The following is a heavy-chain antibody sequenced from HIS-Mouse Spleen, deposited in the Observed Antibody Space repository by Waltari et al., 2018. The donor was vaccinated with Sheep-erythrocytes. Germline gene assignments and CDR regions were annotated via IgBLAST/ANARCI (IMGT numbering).Heavy chain of an antibody. CDR3: ARDTNWGGDTFDI. CDR1: GGSISSSSYH. Sequence: QLQLQESGPGLVKPSETLSLTCTVSGGSISSSSYHWGWIRQPPGKGLEWIGSIYYSGSTYYTPSLKSRVTISVDTSKNQFSLKLSSVTAADTAVYYCARDTNWGGDTFDIWGQGTMVTVSS. J-gene: IGHJ3*02. D-gene: IGHD7-27*01. CDR2: IYYSGST. V-gene: IGHV4-39*02.